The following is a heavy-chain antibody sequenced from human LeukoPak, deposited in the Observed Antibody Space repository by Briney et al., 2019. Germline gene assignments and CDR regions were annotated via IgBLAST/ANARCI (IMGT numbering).Heavy chain of an antibody. V-gene: IGHV1-46*01. Sequence: ASVKVSCKASGYTFTNYCMHWVRQAPGQGLEWMGIINPSGGSASYAQKLQGRVTMTTDTSTSTAYMELRSLRSDDTAVYYCARVGELAAGDYWGQGTLVTVSS. J-gene: IGHJ4*02. CDR1: GYTFTNYC. CDR3: ARVGELAAGDY. D-gene: IGHD1-7*01. CDR2: INPSGGSA.